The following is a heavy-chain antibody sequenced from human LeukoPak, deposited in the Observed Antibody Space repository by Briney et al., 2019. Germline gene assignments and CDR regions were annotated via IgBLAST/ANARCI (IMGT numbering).Heavy chain of an antibody. J-gene: IGHJ6*03. Sequence: ASVKVSCKASGGTFSSYAISWVRQAPGQGLEWMGGIIPIFGTANYAQKFQGRVTITADKSTSTAYMELSSLRSEDTAVYYCARVVYDFWSGSYYYYYMDVWGKGTTVTVSS. CDR1: GGTFSSYA. V-gene: IGHV1-69*06. D-gene: IGHD3-3*01. CDR3: ARVVYDFWSGSYYYYYMDV. CDR2: IIPIFGTA.